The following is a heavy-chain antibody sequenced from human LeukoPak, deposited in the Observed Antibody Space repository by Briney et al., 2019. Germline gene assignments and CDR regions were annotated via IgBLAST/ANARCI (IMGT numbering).Heavy chain of an antibody. D-gene: IGHD4-17*01. CDR3: AKGLTTVTTVAY. CDR2: IGTTGATT. Sequence: PGGSLRLSCSASRFTFSSYAMSWVRQAPGKGLEWVSTIGTTGATTYYADSVKGRFAISRDNSKNTLYLQMNSLRVEDTAVYYCAKGLTTVTTVAYWGQGTLVTVSS. CDR1: RFTFSSYA. J-gene: IGHJ4*02. V-gene: IGHV3-23*01.